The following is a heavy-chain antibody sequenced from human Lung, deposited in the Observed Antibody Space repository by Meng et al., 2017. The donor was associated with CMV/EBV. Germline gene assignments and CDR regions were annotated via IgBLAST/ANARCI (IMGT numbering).Heavy chain of an antibody. D-gene: IGHD3-22*01. V-gene: IGHV3-23*03. CDR1: GFTFSNYA. CDR2: IYSDGSST. J-gene: IGHJ4*02. CDR3: AKGDDSGWSPFDY. Sequence: SCAASGFTFSNYAMNWVRQAPGKGLEWVSVIYSDGSSTYYADSVKGQFTISRDNSKNTLDLQMNSLRAEDTAVYYCAKGDDSGWSPFDYWGQGTLVTVSS.